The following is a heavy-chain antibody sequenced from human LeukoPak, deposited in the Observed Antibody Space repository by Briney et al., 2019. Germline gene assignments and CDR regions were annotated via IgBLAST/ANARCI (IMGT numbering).Heavy chain of an antibody. D-gene: IGHD4-17*01. CDR1: GFTFTGYG. CDR2: ISAYNGNT. Sequence: ASVKVSCKASGFTFTGYGISWVRQAPGQGLEWMGWISAYNGNTNYAQKLQGRVTMTTDTSTSTAYMELRSLRSDDTAVYYCARDREAWYGEFPGEGPSCDYWGQGTLVTVSS. CDR3: ARDREAWYGEFPGEGPSCDY. J-gene: IGHJ4*02. V-gene: IGHV1-18*01.